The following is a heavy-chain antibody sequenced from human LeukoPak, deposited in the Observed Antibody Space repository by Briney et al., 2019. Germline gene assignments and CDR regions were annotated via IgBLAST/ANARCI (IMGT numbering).Heavy chain of an antibody. D-gene: IGHD5-18*01. J-gene: IGHJ4*02. CDR3: ARIQSDTALALRVDY. Sequence: GGSLRLSCAAPGFTLSTSSMNWVRQAPGKGLEWVSSISSSSSYIYYADSVKGRFTISRDNAKNSLYLQMNSLRAEDTAVYYCARIQSDTALALRVDYWGQGTLVTVSS. CDR2: ISSSSSYI. CDR1: GFTLSTSS. V-gene: IGHV3-21*01.